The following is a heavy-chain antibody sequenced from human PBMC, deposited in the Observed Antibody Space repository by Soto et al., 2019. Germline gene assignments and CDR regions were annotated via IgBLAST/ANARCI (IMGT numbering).Heavy chain of an antibody. CDR1: GFTFTNYA. V-gene: IGHV3-23*01. CDR2: ISAGGSTT. CDR3: AKPGGTWTLRGFDS. Sequence: GGSLRLSCAASGFTFTNYAMSWVRQAPGKGLEWVSCISAGGSTTYSGDSVKGRFTVSRDNSKNTLYLQMNSLRAEDTALYYCAKPGGTWTLRGFDSWGQGTLVTVSS. J-gene: IGHJ4*02. D-gene: IGHD1-1*01.